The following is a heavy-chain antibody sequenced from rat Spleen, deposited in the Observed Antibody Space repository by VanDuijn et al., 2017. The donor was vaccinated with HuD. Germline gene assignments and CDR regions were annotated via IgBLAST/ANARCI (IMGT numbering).Heavy chain of an antibody. J-gene: IGHJ3*01. V-gene: IGHV2S12*01. CDR1: GFSLTSNG. Sequence: QVQVKESGPGLVQPSQTLSLTCTVSGFSLTSNGVSWVRQPPGKGLEWIAAMSTGGNTYYNSALRSRLSISRDTSKSQVFLNVNSLQTEDTATYYCARDRSYNSGWFAYWGQGTLVTVSS. D-gene: IGHD4-3*01. CDR3: ARDRSYNSGWFAY. CDR2: MSTGGNT.